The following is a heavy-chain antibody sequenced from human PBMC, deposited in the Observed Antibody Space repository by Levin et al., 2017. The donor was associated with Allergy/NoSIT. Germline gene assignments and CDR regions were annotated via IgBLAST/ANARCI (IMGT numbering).Heavy chain of an antibody. V-gene: IGHV1-2*02. J-gene: IGHJ4*02. CDR1: ESTFTDFF. CDR3: ARIMGSWDSFDY. CDR2: INPHTGGT. D-gene: IGHD6-13*01. Sequence: GGSLRLSCKASESTFTDFFIHWVRQAPGQGPEWMGWINPHTGGTEYAQKFRGRVTMTRDTSITTAYLELNRLRSDDTAVYYCARIMGSWDSFDYWGQGTLVTVSS.